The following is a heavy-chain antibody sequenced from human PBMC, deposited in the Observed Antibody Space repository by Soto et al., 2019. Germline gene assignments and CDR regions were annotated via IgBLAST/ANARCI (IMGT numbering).Heavy chain of an antibody. V-gene: IGHV1-8*01. Sequence: GASAQVSSRASGDTFSSCDINWGPRDARQGLEWMVWMNPNSGNRGYAQKYQGSVTMTRTTSISTAYRKPSSLRTKDTAVYYCARAYDYGDYPPYYYYYGMDVWGQGTTVTVSS. J-gene: IGHJ6*02. CDR2: MNPNSGNR. CDR3: ARAYDYGDYPPYYYYYGMDV. CDR1: GDTFSSCD. D-gene: IGHD4-17*01.